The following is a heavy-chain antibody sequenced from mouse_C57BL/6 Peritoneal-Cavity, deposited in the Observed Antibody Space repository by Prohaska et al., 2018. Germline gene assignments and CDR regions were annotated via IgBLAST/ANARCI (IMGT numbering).Heavy chain of an antibody. Sequence: EVKLLQSGGGLVQPGGSLKLSCAASGIDFSRYWMSWVRRAPGKGLECIGEINPDSSTINYAPFLKDKFITSRDNAKNTLYLQMSKVRSEDTALYYCAGRGWDGGWYFNVWGTGTTVNVSS. V-gene: IGHV4-1*01. D-gene: IGHD4-1*01. CDR2: INPDSSTI. CDR1: GIDFSRYW. CDR3: AGRGWDGGWYFNV. J-gene: IGHJ1*03.